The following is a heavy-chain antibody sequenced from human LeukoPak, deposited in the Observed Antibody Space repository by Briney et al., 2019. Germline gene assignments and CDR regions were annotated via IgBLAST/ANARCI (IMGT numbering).Heavy chain of an antibody. V-gene: IGHV1-2*02. CDR2: INPNSGGT. CDR3: ARGSSGYCSGTSCYTDTAVLAY. D-gene: IGHD2-2*02. Sequence: ASVKVSCKASGYTFTSYGISWVRQAPGQGLEWMGWINPNSGGTNYAQKFQGRVTMTRDTSISTAYMELSRLRSDDTAVYYCARGSSGYCSGTSCYTDTAVLAYWGQGTLVTVSS. J-gene: IGHJ4*02. CDR1: GYTFTSYG.